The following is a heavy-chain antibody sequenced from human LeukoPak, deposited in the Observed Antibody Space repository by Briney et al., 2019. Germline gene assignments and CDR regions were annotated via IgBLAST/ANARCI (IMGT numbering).Heavy chain of an antibody. Sequence: SETLSLTCAVYGGSFSGYYWSWIRQPPGKGLEWIGEINHSGSTNYNPSLKSRVTISVDTSKNHFSLKLSSVTAADTAVYYCARHNSSLDAFDIWGQGTMVTVSS. CDR3: ARHNSSLDAFDI. CDR2: INHSGST. D-gene: IGHD2-2*01. J-gene: IGHJ3*02. CDR1: GGSFSGYY. V-gene: IGHV4-34*01.